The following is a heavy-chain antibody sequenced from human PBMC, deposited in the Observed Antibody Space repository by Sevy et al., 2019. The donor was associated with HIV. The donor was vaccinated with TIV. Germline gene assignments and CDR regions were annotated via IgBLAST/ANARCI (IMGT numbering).Heavy chain of an antibody. V-gene: IGHV3-7*03. Sequence: GGSLRLSCAASGFTFSSYWMSWVRQAPGKGLEWVANIKQDGSEKYYVDSVKGRFTISRDNAKNSLYLQMNSLRAEDTAVYYCARCRDFWGGYYPGANLYGMDVWGQGTTVTVSS. CDR1: GFTFSSYW. CDR2: IKQDGSEK. D-gene: IGHD3-3*01. J-gene: IGHJ6*02. CDR3: ARCRDFWGGYYPGANLYGMDV.